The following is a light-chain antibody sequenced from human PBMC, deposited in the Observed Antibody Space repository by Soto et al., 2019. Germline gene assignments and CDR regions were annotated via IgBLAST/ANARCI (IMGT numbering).Light chain of an antibody. CDR3: SSFTISSTYV. CDR2: EVT. V-gene: IGLV2-14*01. J-gene: IGLJ1*01. CDR1: SGDVATYNY. Sequence: QSALTQPASVSGSPGQSITISCTGSSGDVATYNYVSWYQQHPGKAPKLMIYEVTNRPSGVSNRFSGSKSGNTASLTTSGLQGEDEADYYCSSFTISSTYVFGTGTKVTVL.